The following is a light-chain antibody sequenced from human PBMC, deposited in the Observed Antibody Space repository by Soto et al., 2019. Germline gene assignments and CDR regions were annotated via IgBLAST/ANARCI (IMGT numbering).Light chain of an antibody. Sequence: QSALTQPASVSGSPGQSITISCTGTSSDVGGYNYVSWYQQHPGKAPKLMIYEVSNRPSGVSNRFSGSKSGNTASLTISGLQAEEEADYYCSSYTSSSTRVLGGGTQLTVL. CDR1: SSDVGGYNY. V-gene: IGLV2-14*01. J-gene: IGLJ3*02. CDR2: EVS. CDR3: SSYTSSSTRV.